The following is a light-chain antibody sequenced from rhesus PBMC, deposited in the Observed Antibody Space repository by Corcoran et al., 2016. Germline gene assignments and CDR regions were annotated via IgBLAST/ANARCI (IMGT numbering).Light chain of an antibody. Sequence: DIVMTQTPLSLPVTPGEPASISCRSSQSLLDSYGYTHLHWYLQTPGQSPQLLIYLGSNRASGVPDRFSGSGSGTDFTLKISRVEAEDVGVYYCMQTLQTPYSVGQGTKVEIK. J-gene: IGKJ2*01. CDR2: LGS. CDR1: QSLLDSYGYTH. V-gene: IGKV2-78*01. CDR3: MQTLQTPYS.